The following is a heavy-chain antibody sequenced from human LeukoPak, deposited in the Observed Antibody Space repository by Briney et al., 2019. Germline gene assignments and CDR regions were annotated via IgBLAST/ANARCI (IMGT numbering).Heavy chain of an antibody. D-gene: IGHD6-13*01. CDR2: INPNTGET. V-gene: IGHV1-2*06. Sequence: EASVKVSCKASGYTFTGYHIHWVRQAPGQGLEWMGRINPNTGETNFAQKFQGRVTMTRDTSITTAFMELSSLRPDDTAVYFCARDQGSLTRSWYTGYWGQGTQVTVSS. CDR1: GYTFTGYH. CDR3: ARDQGSLTRSWYTGY. J-gene: IGHJ4*02.